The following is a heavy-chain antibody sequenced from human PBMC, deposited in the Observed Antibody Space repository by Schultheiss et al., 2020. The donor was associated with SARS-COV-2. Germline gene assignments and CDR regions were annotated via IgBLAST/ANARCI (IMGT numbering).Heavy chain of an antibody. D-gene: IGHD4-23*01. CDR3: AKGRMTTVVTAFDY. Sequence: GGSLRLSCAASGFTFDDYAMHWVRQAPGKGLEWVAVISYDGSKTFYADSVKGRFTISRDNSKNTLYLQMNSLRAEDTAVYYCAKGRMTTVVTAFDYWGQGTLVTVSS. J-gene: IGHJ4*02. CDR1: GFTFDDYA. CDR2: ISYDGSKT. V-gene: IGHV3-30*18.